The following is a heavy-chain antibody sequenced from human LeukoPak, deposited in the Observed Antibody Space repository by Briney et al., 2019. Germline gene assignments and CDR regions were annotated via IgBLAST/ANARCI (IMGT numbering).Heavy chain of an antibody. CDR2: IYYSGST. V-gene: IGHV4-39*07. J-gene: IGHJ5*02. CDR1: GGSISSSSYY. CDR3: ALVPAATNWFDP. Sequence: SETLSLTCTVSGGSISSSSYYWGWIRQPPGKGLEWIGSIYYSGSTYYNPSLKSRVTISVDTSKNQFSLKLSSVTAADTAVYYCALVPAATNWFDPWGQGTLVTVSS. D-gene: IGHD2-2*01.